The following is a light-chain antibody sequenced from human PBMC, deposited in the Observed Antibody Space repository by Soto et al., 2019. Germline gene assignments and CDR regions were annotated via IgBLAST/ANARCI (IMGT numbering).Light chain of an antibody. V-gene: IGKV3-15*01. Sequence: EIVMTQSPATLSVSPGERATLSCRASQSVSSNLAWYQQKPGQAPRLLIYGASTSATGNPAKFSGSGSGTDFTLTISSLQSEDFAVYYCQQYNNWPPMYSFGQGTKLEIK. J-gene: IGKJ2*01. CDR3: QQYNNWPPMYS. CDR1: QSVSSN. CDR2: GAS.